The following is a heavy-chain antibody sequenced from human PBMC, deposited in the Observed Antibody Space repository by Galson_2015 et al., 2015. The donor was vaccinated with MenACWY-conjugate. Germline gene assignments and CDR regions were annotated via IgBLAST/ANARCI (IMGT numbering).Heavy chain of an antibody. CDR1: GFTVNTNY. D-gene: IGHD2-2*01. Sequence: SLRLSCAASGFTVNTNYMTWVRQAPGKGLEWVSIIYSGGSTYYPDSVRGRFTISRDNSKNTLYLQMDSLRADDTAVYYCARAGSENCRTTNCLSLGAKFSYYYY. J-gene: IGHJ6*03. CDR3: ARAGSENCRTTNCLSLGAKFSYYYY. V-gene: IGHV3-53*01. CDR2: IYSGGST.